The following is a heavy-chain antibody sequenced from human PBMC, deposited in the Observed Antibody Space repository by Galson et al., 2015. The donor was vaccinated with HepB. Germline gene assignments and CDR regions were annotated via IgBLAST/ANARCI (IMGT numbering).Heavy chain of an antibody. D-gene: IGHD3-10*01. CDR1: GFTFSSYW. V-gene: IGHV3-7*03. Sequence: SLRLSCAASGFTFSSYWMNWVRQAPGKGLEWVANTKQDGSEKYYVDSVKGRFTISRDNARKSLYLQMDSLRAEDTALYYCAGGYFWFGEGLSDFWGQGTLVTVSS. J-gene: IGHJ4*02. CDR2: TKQDGSEK. CDR3: AGGYFWFGEGLSDF.